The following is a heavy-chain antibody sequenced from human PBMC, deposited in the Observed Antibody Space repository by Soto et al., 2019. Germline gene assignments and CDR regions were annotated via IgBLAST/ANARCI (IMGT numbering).Heavy chain of an antibody. V-gene: IGHV3-30*03. CDR3: TRDITVADENWFDP. CDR1: GFTFSSYG. Sequence: QVQLVESGGRVVQPGSSLRLSCAVSGFTFSSYGLHWVRQAPGKGLEWVTVISHHETYTSYADSVKGRFTVSRDNSKSILYLQMNNLRVDDTSVYCCTRDITVADENWFDPWGQGTLVTVSS. D-gene: IGHD6-19*01. CDR2: ISHHETYT. J-gene: IGHJ5*02.